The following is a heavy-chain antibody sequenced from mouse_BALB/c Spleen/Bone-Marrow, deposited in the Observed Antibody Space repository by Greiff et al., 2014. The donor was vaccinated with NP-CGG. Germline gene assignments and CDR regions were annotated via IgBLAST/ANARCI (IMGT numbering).Heavy chain of an antibody. CDR2: IDPVNGDT. V-gene: IGHV14-4*02. CDR3: NARADYDIDSLAH. CDR1: GSNIKDYY. J-gene: IGHJ2*01. Sequence: VQLQQSGAELVRSGASVKLSCTASGSNIKDYYMHWVKQRPEQGLEWIGWIDPVNGDTEHAPKFQGKATMTADTSSNTAYLQLSSLTSEDTAVYYCNARADYDIDSLAHRGPGPTLTVS. D-gene: IGHD1-1*01.